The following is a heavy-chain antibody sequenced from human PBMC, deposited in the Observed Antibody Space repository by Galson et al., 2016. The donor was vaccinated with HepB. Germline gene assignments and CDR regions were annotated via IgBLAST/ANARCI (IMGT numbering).Heavy chain of an antibody. CDR3: TRDIWMMGTVKMGFDP. CDR1: GFTFGNYW. J-gene: IGHJ5*02. Sequence: SLRLSCAVSGFTFGNYWMHWVRQVPGEGLMWVSRIKTDGTKTDYADSVKGRFTISRDNANNMLYLQMNSLRVEDTAVYFCTRDIWMMGTVKMGFDPWGQGTLVTVSS. V-gene: IGHV3-74*01. D-gene: IGHD4-17*01. CDR2: IKTDGTKT.